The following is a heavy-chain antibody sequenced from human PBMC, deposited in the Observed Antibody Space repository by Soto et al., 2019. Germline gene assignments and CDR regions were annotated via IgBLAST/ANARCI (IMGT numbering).Heavy chain of an antibody. CDR2: IIPIFGTA. CDR3: ARVSDYGDYATYFDF. CDR1: GGTFSSYA. D-gene: IGHD4-17*01. V-gene: IGHV1-69*13. J-gene: IGHJ4*02. Sequence: GSSVKVSCKASGGTFSSYAISWVRQAPGQGLEWVGGIIPIFGTANYAQKFQGRVTITADESTSTAYMELSSLRSEDTAVYYCARVSDYGDYATYFDFWGQGTLVTVSS.